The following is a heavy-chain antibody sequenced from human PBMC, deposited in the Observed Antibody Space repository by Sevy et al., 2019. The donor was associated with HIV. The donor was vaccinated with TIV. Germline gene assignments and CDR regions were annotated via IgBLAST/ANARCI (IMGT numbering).Heavy chain of an antibody. V-gene: IGHV1-2*06. CDR3: ARVYYYDSSGYYDRRQYYYYGMDV. CDR2: INPNSGGT. J-gene: IGHJ6*02. Sequence: ASVKVSCKASGYTFTGYYMHWVRQAPGQGLEWMGRINPNSGGTNYAQKFQGRVTMTRDTSISTAYMELSRLRSDDTAGYYCARVYYYDSSGYYDRRQYYYYGMDVWGQGTTVTVSS. CDR1: GYTFTGYY. D-gene: IGHD3-22*01.